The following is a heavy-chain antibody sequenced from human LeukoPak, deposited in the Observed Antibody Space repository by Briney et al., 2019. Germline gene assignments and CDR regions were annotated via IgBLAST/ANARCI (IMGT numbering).Heavy chain of an antibody. CDR3: TKEGMGTTFSAWFDP. CDR2: VSSVGSID. CDR1: GFTFSSYG. V-gene: IGHV3-30*18. Sequence: GGSLRLSCAASGFTFSSYGMHWVRQAPGKGLEWVAVVSSVGSIDYYADSVRGRFTVSRDNSKNTLYLQFNTLRPEDTAVYYCTKEGMGTTFSAWFDPWGQGTLVTVSS. D-gene: IGHD1-26*01. J-gene: IGHJ5*02.